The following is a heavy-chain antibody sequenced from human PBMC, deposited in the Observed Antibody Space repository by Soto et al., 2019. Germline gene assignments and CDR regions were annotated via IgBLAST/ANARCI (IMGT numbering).Heavy chain of an antibody. V-gene: IGHV1-18*01. CDR3: ARGVCSGNYYNQYNCFAP. Sequence: QVKLVQSGAEVKKPGASVKVSCKASGYTFTNYGISWVRQAPGQGLEWMGWIRAYNGNTNQAQKLQGRVTMTTDTSTSTGYIELRSLRSDDTAVYYCARGVCSGNYYNQYNCFAPWGQGTLVTVSS. J-gene: IGHJ5*02. CDR1: GYTFTNYG. D-gene: IGHD3-10*02. CDR2: IRAYNGNT.